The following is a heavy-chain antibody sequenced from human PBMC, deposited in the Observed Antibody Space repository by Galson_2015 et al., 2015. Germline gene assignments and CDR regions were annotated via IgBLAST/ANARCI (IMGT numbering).Heavy chain of an antibody. CDR3: AKTYGSGSPFYYYGLDV. CDR2: IYQSGSP. Sequence: TLSLTCAVSGGSISSGDYSWNWIRQPPGKGLEWIGYIYQSGSPYYNPSLKSRVIISVDTSKNRFSLNLSSVTAADTAVYYCAKTYGSGSPFYYYGLDVWGQGTTVTVSS. CDR1: GGSISSGDYS. D-gene: IGHD3-10*01. V-gene: IGHV4-30-2*01. J-gene: IGHJ6*02.